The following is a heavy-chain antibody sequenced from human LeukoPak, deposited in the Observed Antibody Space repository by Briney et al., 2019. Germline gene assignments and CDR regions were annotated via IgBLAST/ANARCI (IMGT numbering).Heavy chain of an antibody. CDR1: GGSFSSGSYY. CDR3: ARATSSSSHSSSWFLPFDY. J-gene: IGHJ4*02. CDR2: IYYSGST. D-gene: IGHD6-13*01. V-gene: IGHV4-61*01. Sequence: SETLSLTCTVSGGSFSSGSYYWSWLRQPPGKGLEWLGYIYYSGSTNYNPSLKSRVTISVDTSKNQFSLKLSSVTAADTAVYYCARATSSSSHSSSWFLPFDYWGQGTLVTVSS.